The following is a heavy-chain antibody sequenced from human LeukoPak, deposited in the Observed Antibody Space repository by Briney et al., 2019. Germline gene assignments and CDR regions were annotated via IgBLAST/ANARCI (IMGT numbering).Heavy chain of an antibody. CDR1: GYAFTAYY. D-gene: IGHD5-24*01. V-gene: IGHV1-2*02. Sequence: GASVKVSCKASGYAFTAYYLHWVRQATGQGLEWMGWINPNSGDPNYAQNFQGRVTMTRDTSGNTVYMELNRLRSDDTAVYYCVRGGDGDRRDFDFWGQGTLVTVSS. CDR3: VRGGDGDRRDFDF. CDR2: INPNSGDP. J-gene: IGHJ4*02.